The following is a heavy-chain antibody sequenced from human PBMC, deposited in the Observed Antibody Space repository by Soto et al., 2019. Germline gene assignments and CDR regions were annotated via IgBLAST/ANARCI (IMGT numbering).Heavy chain of an antibody. CDR2: IKSKTDGGTT. J-gene: IGHJ6*03. D-gene: IGHD2-15*01. CDR3: TTDCTARCSGGSCYATCDYYYYYYMDV. CDR1: GFTFSNAW. V-gene: IGHV3-15*01. Sequence: GGSLRLSCAASGFTFSNAWMSWVRQAPGKGLEWVGRIKSKTDGGTTDYAAPVKGRFTISKDDSKNTLYLQMNSLKTEDTAVYYCTTDCTARCSGGSCYATCDYYYYYYMDVWGKGTTVTVSS.